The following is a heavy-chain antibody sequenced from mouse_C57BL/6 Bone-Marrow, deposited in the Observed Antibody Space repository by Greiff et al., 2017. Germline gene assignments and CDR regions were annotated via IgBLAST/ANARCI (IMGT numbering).Heavy chain of an antibody. CDR1: GYTFTNYW. Sequence: VKLQESGAELVRPGTSVKMSCKATGYTFTNYWIGWAKQRPGHGLEWIGDIYPGGGYTNYNEKFKGKATLTADKSSSTAYMQFSRLTSEDSAIXYCARCNPYAMDYWGQGTSVTVSS. CDR2: IYPGGGYT. CDR3: ARCNPYAMDY. V-gene: IGHV1-63*01. J-gene: IGHJ4*01. D-gene: IGHD2-1*01.